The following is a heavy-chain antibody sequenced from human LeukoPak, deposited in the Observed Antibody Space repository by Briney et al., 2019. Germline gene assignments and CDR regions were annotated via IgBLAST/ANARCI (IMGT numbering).Heavy chain of an antibody. V-gene: IGHV1-24*01. D-gene: IGHD4-17*01. J-gene: IGHJ1*01. Sequence: ASVKFSCKVSGYTLTELSMHWVRQAPGKGLEWMRGFDPEDGETIYAQKFQGRVTMTEDTSTDTAYMELSSLRSEDTAVYYCAPTPRGGYGDLAEYFQHWGQGTLVTVSS. CDR3: APTPRGGYGDLAEYFQH. CDR2: FDPEDGET. CDR1: GYTLTELS.